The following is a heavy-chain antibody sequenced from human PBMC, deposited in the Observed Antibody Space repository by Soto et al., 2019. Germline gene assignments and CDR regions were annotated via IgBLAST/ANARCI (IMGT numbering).Heavy chain of an antibody. CDR2: IYYSGRT. CDR1: GGSISSSSYY. J-gene: IGHJ6*02. V-gene: IGHV4-39*01. D-gene: IGHD6-13*01. CDR3: ASGGSSYYYGKDV. Sequence: TLSLTCTVSGGSISSSSYYWGWIRQPPGKALERIGSIYYSGRTYYNPSLKSRVTISVDTSKSQFSLKLSSVTAADTAVYFCASGGSSYYYGKDVRDQGTTSTASS.